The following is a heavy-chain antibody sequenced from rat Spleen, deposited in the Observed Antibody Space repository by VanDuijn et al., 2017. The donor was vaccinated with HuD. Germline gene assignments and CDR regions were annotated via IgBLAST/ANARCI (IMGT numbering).Heavy chain of an antibody. CDR3: TRYARYYYDGSYYPFDD. D-gene: IGHD1-12*02. CDR2: ISYSGNT. V-gene: IGHV3-1*01. CDR1: GYSITSND. J-gene: IGHJ2*01. Sequence: EVQLQESGPGLVKPSQSLSLTCSVTGYSITSNDCGWIRKFPGNKMEWMGYISYSGNTKYNPSLKSPISITRDTSKNQFFLHLNSVTTEDTATYYCTRYARYYYDGSYYPFDDWGQGVMVTVSS.